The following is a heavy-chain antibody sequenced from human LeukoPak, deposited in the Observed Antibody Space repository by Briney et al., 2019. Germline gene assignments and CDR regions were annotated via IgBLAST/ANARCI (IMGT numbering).Heavy chain of an antibody. Sequence: GGSLRLSCAASGFIFSGYNMHWVRQVPGKGLEWVSIISGDGGRTSYADSVKGRVTISRDNSKNSLYLQMNSLRTEDTAFYYCAKDVSGSIDSWGQGTLVTVSS. D-gene: IGHD5/OR15-5a*01. CDR2: ISGDGGRT. J-gene: IGHJ4*02. CDR1: GFIFSGYN. CDR3: AKDVSGSIDS. V-gene: IGHV3-43*02.